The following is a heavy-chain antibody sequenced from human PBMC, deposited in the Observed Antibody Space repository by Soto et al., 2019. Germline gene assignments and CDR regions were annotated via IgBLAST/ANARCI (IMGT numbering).Heavy chain of an antibody. CDR3: TRGASHVIRFLEWLPDLHLRRINAFDI. D-gene: IGHD3-3*01. J-gene: IGHJ3*02. CDR1: GFTVSSNY. Sequence: GGSLRLSCAASGFTVSSNYMSWVRQAPGKGLEWVSVIYSGGSTYYADSVKGRFTISRDNSKNTLYLQMNSPRAEDTAVYYCTRGASHVIRFLEWLPDLHLRRINAFDIWGQGTMVTVSS. CDR2: IYSGGST. V-gene: IGHV3-53*01.